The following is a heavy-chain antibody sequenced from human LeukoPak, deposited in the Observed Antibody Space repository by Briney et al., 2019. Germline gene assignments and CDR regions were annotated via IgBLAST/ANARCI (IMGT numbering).Heavy chain of an antibody. D-gene: IGHD4-11*01. V-gene: IGHV3-23*01. CDR2: ISGSGGST. Sequence: GGSLRLSCAASGFTFSSYAMSWVRQAPGKGLEWVSAISGSGGSTYYADSVKGRFTISRDNSKNTLYLQMNSLRAEDTAVYYCANLNPGGLDYSNYGWFDPWGQGTPVTVSS. CDR3: ANLNPGGLDYSNYGWFDP. J-gene: IGHJ5*02. CDR1: GFTFSSYA.